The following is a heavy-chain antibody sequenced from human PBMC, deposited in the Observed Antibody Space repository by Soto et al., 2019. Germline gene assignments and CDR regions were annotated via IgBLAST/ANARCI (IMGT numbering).Heavy chain of an antibody. D-gene: IGHD3-10*01. J-gene: IGHJ6*02. CDR2: SSPSGATT. Sequence: PGGSLRLSCVASGFNFGSYAMNWVRLAPGRGLEWVSTSSPSGATTYYTDSVKGRFTISRDNSQNTLYLQMNNLRGEDAAVYFCAKDQSPGNHYQGPYHFLSHGLDVWGQGTRVTVFS. V-gene: IGHV3-23*01. CDR1: GFNFGSYA. CDR3: AKDQSPGNHYQGPYHFLSHGLDV.